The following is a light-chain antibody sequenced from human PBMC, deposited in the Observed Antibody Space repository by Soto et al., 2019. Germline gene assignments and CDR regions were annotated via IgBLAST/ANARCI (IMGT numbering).Light chain of an antibody. V-gene: IGKV3-20*01. CDR1: QGVSSSY. J-gene: IGKJ4*01. CDR2: GAS. Sequence: EIVLTQSPGTLSLSPGERATLSCRASQGVSSSYLAWYQQKPGQPPRLLIYGASSRATGIPDRFSGSGSGTDFNLNITILEAEDFAWYYWQHYRTSVGGGTKVEIK. CDR3: QHYRTS.